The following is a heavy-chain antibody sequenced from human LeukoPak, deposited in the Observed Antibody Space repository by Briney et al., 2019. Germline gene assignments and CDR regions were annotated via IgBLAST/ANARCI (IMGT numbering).Heavy chain of an antibody. D-gene: IGHD3-3*01. CDR3: AKIQRDYDFWSGYPDAFDI. Sequence: GGSLRLSCAASGFTFSSYAMSWVRQAPGKGLEWVSAISGSGGSTYYADSVKGRFTISRDNSKNTLYLQMNSLRAEDTAVYYCAKIQRDYDFWSGYPDAFDIWGQGTMVTVSS. V-gene: IGHV3-23*01. CDR2: ISGSGGST. J-gene: IGHJ3*02. CDR1: GFTFSSYA.